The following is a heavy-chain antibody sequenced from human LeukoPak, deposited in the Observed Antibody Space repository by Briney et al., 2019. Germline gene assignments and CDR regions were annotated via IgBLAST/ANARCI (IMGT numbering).Heavy chain of an antibody. CDR2: ISSSSYI. D-gene: IGHD3-10*01. J-gene: IGHJ6*03. Sequence: GGSLRLSCAASGFTFSSYSMNWVRQAPGKGLEWVSSISSSSYIYYADSVKGRFTISRDNAKNSLYLQMNSLRAEDTAVYYCAREKLLWFGELFAYYYMDVWGKGTTVTVSS. CDR1: GFTFSSYS. V-gene: IGHV3-21*01. CDR3: AREKLLWFGELFAYYYMDV.